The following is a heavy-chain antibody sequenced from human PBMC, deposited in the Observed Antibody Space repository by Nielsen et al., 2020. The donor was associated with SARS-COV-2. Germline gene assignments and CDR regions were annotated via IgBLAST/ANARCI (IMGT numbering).Heavy chain of an antibody. D-gene: IGHD3-22*01. J-gene: IGHJ1*01. CDR3: ARDFEYYYDSSGYYPPYFQH. V-gene: IGHV3-33*01. CDR2: IWYDGSNK. Sequence: GESLKISCAASGFTFSSYGMHCVRQAPGKGLEWVAVIWYDGSNKYYADSVKGRFTISRDNSKNTLYLQMNSLRAEDTAVYYCARDFEYYYDSSGYYPPYFQHWGQGTLVTVSS. CDR1: GFTFSSYG.